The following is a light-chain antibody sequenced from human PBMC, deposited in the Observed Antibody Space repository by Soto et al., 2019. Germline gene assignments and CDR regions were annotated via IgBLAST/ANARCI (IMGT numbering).Light chain of an antibody. CDR1: QSVSSN. CDR3: QQYNNWPPVT. CDR2: GAS. Sequence: EIVMTQSPATLSLSPGERATLSCRASQSVSSNLAWYQQKPGQAPRLLIYGASTRATGIPARFSGSGSGTEFTLTISSLQSEGFAVYYCQQYNNWPPVTFGQGTRLEIK. J-gene: IGKJ5*01. V-gene: IGKV3-15*01.